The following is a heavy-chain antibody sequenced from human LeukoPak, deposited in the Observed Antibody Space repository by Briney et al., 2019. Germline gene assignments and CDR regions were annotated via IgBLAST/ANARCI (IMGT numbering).Heavy chain of an antibody. D-gene: IGHD1-26*01. J-gene: IGHJ4*02. CDR1: GFTFSSYG. V-gene: IGHV3-23*01. CDR2: ISGSGGST. CDR3: ARGFPWGIVGAAFDS. Sequence: GGSLRLSCAASGFTFSSYGMSWVRQAPGKGLEWVSAISGSGGSTYYADSVKGRFTISRDNSKNTLYLQMNSLRAEDTAVYYCARGFPWGIVGAAFDSWGQGTLVTVSS.